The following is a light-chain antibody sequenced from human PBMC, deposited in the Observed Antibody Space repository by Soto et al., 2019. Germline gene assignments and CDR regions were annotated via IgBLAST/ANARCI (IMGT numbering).Light chain of an antibody. CDR3: SLYGKSGAVI. CDR1: SCDVGTYKH. J-gene: IGLJ2*01. V-gene: IGLV2-14*01. CDR2: NIR. Sequence: QSALTQPASVSGSPGQSITISCTGTSCDVGTYKHVSWYQQYPGKAPKLIIYNIRERPSGVSSRFSGSQSGNTASLAISGLRAEDEAEYFCSLYGKSGAVIFGRGTKLNLL.